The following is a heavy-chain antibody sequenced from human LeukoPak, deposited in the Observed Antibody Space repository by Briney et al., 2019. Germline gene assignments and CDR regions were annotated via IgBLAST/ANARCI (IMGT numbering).Heavy chain of an antibody. CDR2: INPSGGST. D-gene: IGHD3-10*01. CDR3: ARASDLWFGELSHAEYFQH. V-gene: IGHV1-46*01. Sequence: ASVKVSCKASGFTFISYYMHWVRQAPGQGLEWMGIINPSGGSTSYAQKFQGRVTMTRDTSTSTVYMELSSLRSEDTAVYYCARASDLWFGELSHAEYFQHWGQGTLVTVSS. CDR1: GFTFISYY. J-gene: IGHJ1*01.